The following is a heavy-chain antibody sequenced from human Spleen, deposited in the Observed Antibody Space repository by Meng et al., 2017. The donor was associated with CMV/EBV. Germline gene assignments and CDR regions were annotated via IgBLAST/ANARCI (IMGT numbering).Heavy chain of an antibody. J-gene: IGHJ4*02. D-gene: IGHD5-18*01. Sequence: GESLKISCAASGFTFSNYAMSWVRQAPGKGLEWVSTISGSGGSTYYADSVKGRFTVSRDNAKKSLYLQMTSLRAEDTALYYCVKDMYRGGYSYGYLPYDWGQGTLVTVSS. V-gene: IGHV3-23*01. CDR3: VKDMYRGGYSYGYLPYD. CDR1: GFTFSNYA. CDR2: ISGSGGST.